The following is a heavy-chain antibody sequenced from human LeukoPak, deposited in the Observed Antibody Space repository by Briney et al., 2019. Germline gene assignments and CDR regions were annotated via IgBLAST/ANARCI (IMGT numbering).Heavy chain of an antibody. V-gene: IGHV3-74*01. J-gene: IGHJ4*02. D-gene: IGHD6-19*01. CDR3: ARSSYPYYFDY. CDR1: GFSFSSYW. CDR2: VNNDGSST. Sequence: GGSLRLSCGASGFSFSSYWMHWVRQAPGKGLMWVSRVNNDGSSTTYADSVEGRFTISRENARNTLYLQMNSLRAEDTAVYYCARSSYPYYFDYWGQGTLVTVSS.